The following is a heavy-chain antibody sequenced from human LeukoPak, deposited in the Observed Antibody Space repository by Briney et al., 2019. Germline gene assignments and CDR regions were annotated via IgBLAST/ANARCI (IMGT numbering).Heavy chain of an antibody. D-gene: IGHD3-22*01. CDR3: ARLLNYDDLDY. CDR2: IYPGDSDT. V-gene: IGHV5-51*01. CDR1: GYSFTTYW. J-gene: IGHJ4*02. Sequence: PGESLKISCKGSGYSFTTYWIGWVRQMSGKGLELMGIIYPGDSDTRYSPSFQGQVTISADKSISTDYLQWSRLKASDSAMYYCARLLNYDDLDYWSQGTLVTVSS.